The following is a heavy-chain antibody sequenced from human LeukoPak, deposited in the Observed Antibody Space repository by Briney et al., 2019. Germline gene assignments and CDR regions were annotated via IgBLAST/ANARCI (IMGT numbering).Heavy chain of an antibody. CDR2: ISGSGGST. J-gene: IGHJ4*02. Sequence: SGGSLRLSXAASGFTFSSYAMSWVRQAPGKGLEWVPAISGSGGSTYYADSVKGRFTISRDNSKNTLYLQMNSLRAEDTAVYYCAKDRPSGYSSGWYREYFDYWGQGTLVTVSS. CDR1: GFTFSSYA. V-gene: IGHV3-23*01. D-gene: IGHD6-19*01. CDR3: AKDRPSGYSSGWYREYFDY.